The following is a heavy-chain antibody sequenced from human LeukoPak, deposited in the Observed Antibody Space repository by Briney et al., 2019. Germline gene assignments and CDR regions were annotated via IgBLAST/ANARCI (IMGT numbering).Heavy chain of an antibody. J-gene: IGHJ4*02. CDR3: ARVVYSGNYHVGESDY. CDR1: GFIFSSHW. Sequence: GGSLRLSCAASGFIFSSHWMSWVRQAPGKGLEWVSVIHAGGTTNYADSVKGRFTISRDNSKNTLYLQMNSLRAEDTAVYYCARVVYSGNYHVGESDYWGQGTLVTVSS. V-gene: IGHV3-53*01. CDR2: IHAGGTT. D-gene: IGHD1-26*01.